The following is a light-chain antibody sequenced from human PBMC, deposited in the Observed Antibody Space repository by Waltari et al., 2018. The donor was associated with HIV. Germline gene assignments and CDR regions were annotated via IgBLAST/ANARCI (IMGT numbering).Light chain of an antibody. CDR1: RSNIGSNT. J-gene: IGLJ3*02. CDR2: SNN. CDR3: ATWDDALSGPL. V-gene: IGLV1-44*01. Sequence: QSVLTQPPSASGTPGQRVIISCSGNRSNIGSNTVNWYQQFSGAAPTLLIYSNNQRPSAVPDRFSGSKSGSAASLAISGLKSEDEADYHCATWDDALSGPLFGAGTKLTV.